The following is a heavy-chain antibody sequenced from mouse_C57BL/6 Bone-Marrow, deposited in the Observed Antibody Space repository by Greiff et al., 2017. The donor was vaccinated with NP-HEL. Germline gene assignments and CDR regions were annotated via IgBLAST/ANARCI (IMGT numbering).Heavy chain of an antibody. CDR1: GYTFTDYN. CDR3: ARGDGYYGDY. V-gene: IGHV1-22*01. D-gene: IGHD2-3*01. CDR2: INPNNGGT. J-gene: IGHJ2*01. Sequence: EVMLVESGPELVKPGASVKMSCKASGYTFTDYNMHWVKQSHGKSLEWIGYINPNNGGTSYNQKFKGKATLTVNKSSSTAYMELRSLTSEDSAVYYCARGDGYYGDYWGQGTTLTVSS.